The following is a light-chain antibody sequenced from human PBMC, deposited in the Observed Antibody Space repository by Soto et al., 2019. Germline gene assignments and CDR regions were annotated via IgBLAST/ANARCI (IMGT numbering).Light chain of an antibody. Sequence: DLQLTQSPSFLSTSVGDRVTITCRASQGISTHLAWYQQKPGKAPNLLIHTASTLQSGVPSRFSGSGSGTEFTLTISSLQPEDFATYYCQQRNTYPITFGQGTRLEIK. CDR1: QGISTH. CDR2: TAS. V-gene: IGKV1-9*01. J-gene: IGKJ5*01. CDR3: QQRNTYPIT.